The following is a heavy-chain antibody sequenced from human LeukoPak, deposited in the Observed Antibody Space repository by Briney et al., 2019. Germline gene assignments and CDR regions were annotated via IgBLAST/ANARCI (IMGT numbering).Heavy chain of an antibody. D-gene: IGHD2-2*01. CDR3: ARLVVVPAAIFRWFDP. Sequence: GGSLRLSCAASGFTFSSYGMHWVRQAPGKGLEWVSYISSSSSYTNYADSVKGRFTISRDNAKNSLYLQMNSLRAEDTAVYYCARLVVVPAAIFRWFDPWGQGTLVTVSS. J-gene: IGHJ5*02. V-gene: IGHV3-21*05. CDR2: ISSSSSYT. CDR1: GFTFSSYG.